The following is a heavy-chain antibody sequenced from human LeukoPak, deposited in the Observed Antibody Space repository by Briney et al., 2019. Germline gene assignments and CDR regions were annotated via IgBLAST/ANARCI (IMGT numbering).Heavy chain of an antibody. CDR2: IYTSGST. CDR3: AREEYDFWSGYQVY. Sequence: SQTLSLTCTDSGGSISSGSYYWSWIRQPAGKGLEWIGRIYTSGSTNYNPSLKSRVTISVDTSKNQFSLKLSSVTAADTAVYYCAREEYDFWSGYQVYWGQGTLVTVSS. V-gene: IGHV4-61*02. D-gene: IGHD3-3*01. J-gene: IGHJ4*02. CDR1: GGSISSGSYY.